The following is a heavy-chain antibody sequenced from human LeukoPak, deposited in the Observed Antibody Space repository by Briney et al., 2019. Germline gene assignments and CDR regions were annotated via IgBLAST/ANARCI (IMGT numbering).Heavy chain of an antibody. CDR1: GGTFSSYA. CDR3: ARVRGASSEAFDY. J-gene: IGHJ4*02. D-gene: IGHD6-19*01. Sequence: SVKLSCKASGGTFSSYAISWVRQAPGQGLEWMGRIIPILGIANYAQKFQGRVTITADKSTSTAYMELSSLRSEDTAVYYCARVRGASSEAFDYWGQGTLVTVSS. V-gene: IGHV1-69*04. CDR2: IIPILGIA.